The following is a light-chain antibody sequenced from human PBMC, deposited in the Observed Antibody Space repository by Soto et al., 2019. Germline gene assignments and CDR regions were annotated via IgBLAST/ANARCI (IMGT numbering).Light chain of an antibody. V-gene: IGLV1-47*02. J-gene: IGLJ2*01. CDR2: SVN. CDR1: SSNIGKNY. CDR3: AAWDDSLRGLV. Sequence: QSVLTQPPSASGTPGQRVTISCSGSSSNIGKNYVYWYQQLPGTAPKLLIYSVNQRPSGVPDRFSGSKSGTSASLAIGGLRSEDEADYYCAAWDDSLRGLVFGGGTKLTVL.